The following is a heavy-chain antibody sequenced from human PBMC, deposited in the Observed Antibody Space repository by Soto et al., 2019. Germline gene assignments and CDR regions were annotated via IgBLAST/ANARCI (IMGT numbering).Heavy chain of an antibody. D-gene: IGHD3-10*01. V-gene: IGHV1-46*01. J-gene: IGHJ4*02. Sequence: QVQLVQSGAEVKKPGASVKISCKASGYTFTSYYMHWVRQAPGQGLEWMGIINPSGGSTSYAQKFQGRVTMTRDTSTSTVYVELSSLRSEDTAVYYCAADSGSYYNAFDYWGQGTLVTVSS. CDR3: AADSGSYYNAFDY. CDR1: GYTFTSYY. CDR2: INPSGGST.